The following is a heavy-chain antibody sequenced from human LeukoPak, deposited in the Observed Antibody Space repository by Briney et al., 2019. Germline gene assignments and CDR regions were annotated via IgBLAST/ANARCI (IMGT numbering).Heavy chain of an antibody. CDR2: IYFSGST. J-gene: IGHJ3*02. V-gene: IGHV4-59*01. CDR3: ARDISAAGTLGAFDI. D-gene: IGHD6-13*01. CDR1: GGSISSYY. Sequence: PSETLSLTCTVSGGSISSYYWSWIRQPPGKGLEWIGYIYFSGSTNYNPSLKSRVTISVDTSENQFSLKLSSVTAADTAVYYCARDISAAGTLGAFDIWGQGTMVTVSS.